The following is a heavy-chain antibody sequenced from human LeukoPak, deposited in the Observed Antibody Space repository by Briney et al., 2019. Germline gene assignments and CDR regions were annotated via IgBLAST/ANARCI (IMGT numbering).Heavy chain of an antibody. J-gene: IGHJ4*02. Sequence: GRSLRLSRAASGFTFSSYAMHWVRQAPGKGLEWVAVISYDGSNKYYADSVKGRFTISRDNSKNTLYLQMNSLRAEDTAVYYCARERCSSTSCRRNPDYWGQGTLVTVSS. CDR3: ARERCSSTSCRRNPDY. CDR2: ISYDGSNK. D-gene: IGHD2-2*01. CDR1: GFTFSSYA. V-gene: IGHV3-30*04.